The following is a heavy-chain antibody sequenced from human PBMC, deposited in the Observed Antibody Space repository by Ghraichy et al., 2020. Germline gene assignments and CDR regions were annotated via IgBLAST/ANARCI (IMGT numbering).Heavy chain of an antibody. CDR3: AREMATVGFYYGMDV. J-gene: IGHJ6*02. CDR2: IYSGGST. V-gene: IGHV3-53*04. D-gene: IGHD4-23*01. Sequence: GGSLRLSCAASGFTVSSNYMSWVRQAPGKGLEWVSVIYSGGSTYYADSVKGRFTISRHNSKNTLYLQMNSLRAEDTAVYYCAREMATVGFYYGMDVWGQGTTVTVSS. CDR1: GFTVSSNY.